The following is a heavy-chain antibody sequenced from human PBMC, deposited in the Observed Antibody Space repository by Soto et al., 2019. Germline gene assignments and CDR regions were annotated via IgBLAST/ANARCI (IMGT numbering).Heavy chain of an antibody. D-gene: IGHD3-3*01. Sequence: GVSLRLSCAASGFTFSSYSMNWVRQAPGKGLEWVSSISSSSSYIYYADSVKGRFTISRDNAKNSLYLQMNSLRAEDTAVYYCARSPRITIFGVGAKFDPWGQGTLVTVSS. CDR3: ARSPRITIFGVGAKFDP. J-gene: IGHJ5*02. V-gene: IGHV3-21*01. CDR1: GFTFSSYS. CDR2: ISSSSSYI.